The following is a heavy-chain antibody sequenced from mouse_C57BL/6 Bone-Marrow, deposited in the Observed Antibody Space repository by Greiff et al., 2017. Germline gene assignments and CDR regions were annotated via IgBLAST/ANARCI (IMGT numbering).Heavy chain of an antibody. CDR3: ARHEPSGSSYWYFDV. V-gene: IGHV1-62-2*01. J-gene: IGHJ1*03. Sequence: QVQLKESGAELVKPGASVKLSCKASGYTFTEYTIHWVKQRSGQGLEWIGWFYPGSGSIKYNEKFKDKATLTAAKSSSTVYMELSRLTSEDSAVYFCARHEPSGSSYWYFDVWGTGTTVTVSS. CDR2: FYPGSGSI. CDR1: GYTFTEYT. D-gene: IGHD1-1*01.